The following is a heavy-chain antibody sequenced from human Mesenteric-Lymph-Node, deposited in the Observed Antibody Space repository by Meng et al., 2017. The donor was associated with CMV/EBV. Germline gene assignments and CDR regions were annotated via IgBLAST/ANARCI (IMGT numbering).Heavy chain of an antibody. Sequence: GESLKISCVGSGLTFSSYAMHWVRQAPGKGLEWVAVISYDGSKEYYGDSVKGRFTISRDTSKNTMYLQMNSLRPEDTAVYYCVGYNWNYHYGMDVWGQGTTVTVSS. CDR1: GLTFSSYA. V-gene: IGHV3-30*04. CDR3: VGYNWNYHYGMDV. D-gene: IGHD1-20*01. CDR2: ISYDGSKE. J-gene: IGHJ6*02.